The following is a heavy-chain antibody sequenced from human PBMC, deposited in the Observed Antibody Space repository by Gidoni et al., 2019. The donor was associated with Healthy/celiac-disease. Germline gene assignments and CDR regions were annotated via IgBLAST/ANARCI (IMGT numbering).Heavy chain of an antibody. CDR2: ISAYNGNT. CDR3: ARDRDGDSSGYYYVEGDY. V-gene: IGHV1-18*01. J-gene: IGHJ4*02. D-gene: IGHD3-22*01. Sequence: QVQLVQSGAEVKKPGASVKVSCKASGYTFTSYGLSWVRQAPGQGLEWMGWISAYNGNTNYAQKLQGRVTMTTDTSTSTAYMELRSLRSDDTAVYYCARDRDGDSSGYYYVEGDYWGQGTLVTVSS. CDR1: GYTFTSYG.